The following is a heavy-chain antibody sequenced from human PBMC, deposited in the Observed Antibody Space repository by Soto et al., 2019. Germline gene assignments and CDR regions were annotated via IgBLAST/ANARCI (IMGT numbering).Heavy chain of an antibody. CDR3: EHSTKEMAFDI. J-gene: IGHJ3*02. Sequence: QSTLKESGPTLVKPAQTLTLTCTFSRFSLTAGGLGVGWIRQPPGEALQWLALIYWNDDTRYTPSLKSRLTINKDTSKSQVVITLTDMDTVDTSTYCCEHSTKEMAFDIWGQGTMVTVSS. CDR2: IYWNDDT. V-gene: IGHV2-5*01. D-gene: IGHD2-2*01. CDR1: RFSLTAGGLG.